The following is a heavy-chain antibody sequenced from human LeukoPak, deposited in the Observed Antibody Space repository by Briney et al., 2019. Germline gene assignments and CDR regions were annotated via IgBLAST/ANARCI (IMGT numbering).Heavy chain of an antibody. CDR1: GYTFTGYY. Sequence: GASVKVSCKASGYTFTGYYMHWVRQAPGQGYEWMGWINPNDGDTNYAQKFQGGVTMTRDTSISTAHMEVSRLRSDDTAVYYCARANFLYCSSTTCLFDYWGQGTLVTVSS. V-gene: IGHV1-2*02. J-gene: IGHJ4*02. CDR3: ARANFLYCSSTTCLFDY. D-gene: IGHD2-2*01. CDR2: INPNDGDT.